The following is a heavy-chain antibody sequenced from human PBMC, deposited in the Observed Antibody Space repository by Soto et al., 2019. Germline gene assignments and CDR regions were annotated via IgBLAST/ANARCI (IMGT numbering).Heavy chain of an antibody. CDR2: INSDGSST. J-gene: IGHJ6*02. Sequence: EVQLVESGGGLVQPGGSLRLSCAASGLTFSSYWMHWVRQAPGKGLVWVSRINSDGSSTNYADSVKGRFTISRDNAKKTLYLQRNSLRPNDTAVYYGARAGQKRNRMDVWGQGTTVTVSS. D-gene: IGHD3-10*01. V-gene: IGHV3-74*01. CDR3: ARAGQKRNRMDV. CDR1: GLTFSSYW.